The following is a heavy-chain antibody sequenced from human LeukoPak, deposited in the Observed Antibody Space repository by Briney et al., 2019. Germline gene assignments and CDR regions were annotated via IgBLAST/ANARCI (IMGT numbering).Heavy chain of an antibody. V-gene: IGHV4-39*01. D-gene: IGHD3-22*01. CDR3: ARGGYYYAYYFDY. J-gene: IGHJ4*02. CDR2: IYYSGST. CDR1: GGSISSSSYY. Sequence: SETLSLTCTVSGGSISSSSYYWGWIRQPPGKGLEWIGSIYYSGSTYYNPSLKSRVTISVDTSKNQFSLKLSSVTAADTAVYYCARGGYYYAYYFDYWGQGTLVTVSS.